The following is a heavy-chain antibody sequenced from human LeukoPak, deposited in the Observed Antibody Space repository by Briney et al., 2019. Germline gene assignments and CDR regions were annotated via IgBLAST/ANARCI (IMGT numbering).Heavy chain of an antibody. CDR3: AGGVVSGSYPHFDY. J-gene: IGHJ4*02. Sequence: SETLSLTHTVSGGSVSSGSYYWSWIRQPPGKGLEWIGYIYYSGSTNYNPSLKSRVTISVDTSKNQFSLKLSSVTAADTAVYYCAGGVVSGSYPHFDYWGQGTLVTVSS. CDR2: IYYSGST. V-gene: IGHV4-61*01. CDR1: GGSVSSGSYY. D-gene: IGHD1-26*01.